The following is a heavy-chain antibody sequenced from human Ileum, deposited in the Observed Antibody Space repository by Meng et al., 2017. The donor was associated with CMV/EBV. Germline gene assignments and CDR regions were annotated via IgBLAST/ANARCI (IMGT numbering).Heavy chain of an antibody. CDR1: GFPFSNHA. V-gene: IGHV3-64*02. CDR3: ARFRRFGELPGNFFGFDV. Sequence: GESLKISCTVSGFPFSNHAMHWVRQTPGKGLESVSAIDNNGRSTYYRDSVKGRFIVSRDNSKNTLYLQMASLRGEDIAVYYCARFRRFGELPGNFFGFDVWGLGTTVTVSS. CDR2: IDNNGRST. J-gene: IGHJ6*02. D-gene: IGHD3-10*01.